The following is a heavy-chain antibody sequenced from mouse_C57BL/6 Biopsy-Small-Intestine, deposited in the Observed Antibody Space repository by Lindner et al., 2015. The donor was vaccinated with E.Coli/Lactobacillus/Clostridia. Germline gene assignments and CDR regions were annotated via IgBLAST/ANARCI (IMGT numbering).Heavy chain of an antibody. CDR1: GYTFTDYN. J-gene: IGHJ3*01. CDR3: VRGTGFAY. Sequence: VQLQESGPELVKPGASVKMSCKASGYTFTDYNIHWVKQSHGKSLEWIGYINPNNGGTNYNQKFKGKATLTVNKSSNTAYMELRSLTSEDSAVYYCVRGTGFAYWGQGTLVTVSA. CDR2: INPNNGGT. D-gene: IGHD4-1*01. V-gene: IGHV1-22*01.